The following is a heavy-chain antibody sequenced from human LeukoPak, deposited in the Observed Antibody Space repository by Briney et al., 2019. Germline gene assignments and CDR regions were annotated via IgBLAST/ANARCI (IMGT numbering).Heavy chain of an antibody. V-gene: IGHV3-23*01. D-gene: IGHD6-19*01. Sequence: QPGGSLRLSCQASGLPFRNYAMSWVRQAPGKGLEWVSAFSGSGDETNYADSVKGRLTISRDNSKKTLFLQMNSLRGEDTAVYYCAKAGRSSGWYWFAYWGQGTLVTVSS. J-gene: IGHJ4*02. CDR2: FSGSGDET. CDR3: AKAGRSSGWYWFAY. CDR1: GLPFRNYA.